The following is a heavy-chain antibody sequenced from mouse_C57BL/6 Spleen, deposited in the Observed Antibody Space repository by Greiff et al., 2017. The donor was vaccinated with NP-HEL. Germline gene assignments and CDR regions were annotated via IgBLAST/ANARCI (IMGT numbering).Heavy chain of an antibody. Sequence: QVQLKQSGAELVRPGASVTLSCKASGYTFTDYEMHWVKQTPVHGLEWIGAIDPETGGTAYNQKFKGKAILTADKSSSTAYMELRSLTSEDSAVYYCTRKLRVRGRGAMDYWGQGTSVTVSS. V-gene: IGHV1-15*01. J-gene: IGHJ4*01. CDR2: IDPETGGT. CDR1: GYTFTDYE. CDR3: TRKLRVRGRGAMDY. D-gene: IGHD3-2*02.